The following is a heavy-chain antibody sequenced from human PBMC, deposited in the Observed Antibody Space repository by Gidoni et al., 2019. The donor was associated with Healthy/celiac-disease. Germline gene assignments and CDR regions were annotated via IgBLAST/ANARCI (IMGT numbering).Heavy chain of an antibody. CDR2: SSGSGGST. CDR1: GFTFSSYA. J-gene: IGHJ4*02. CDR3: AKEPRQTGYIDY. D-gene: IGHD3-9*01. Sequence: EVQLLEAGGGGVQPGGYLRLSCAAAGFTFSSYAMSWVRQAPGKGLAWVSASSGSGGSTYYADSVKGRFTISRDNSKNTLYLQMNSLRAEDTAVYYCAKEPRQTGYIDYWGQGTLVTVSS. V-gene: IGHV3-23*01.